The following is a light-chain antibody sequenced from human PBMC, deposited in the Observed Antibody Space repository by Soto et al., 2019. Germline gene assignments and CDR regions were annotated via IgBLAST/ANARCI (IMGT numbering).Light chain of an antibody. CDR2: DGS. J-gene: IGKJ2*01. CDR3: QQRDKWPPYT. Sequence: EVVLTQSPATLSLSPGERATLSCRASQSVGTYVAWYQQKPGQAPRLLIDDGSNRATGIPARFSGSGSGTVFTLTISNLEPEDFAVYYCQQRDKWPPYTFGQGTKLDIK. CDR1: QSVGTY. V-gene: IGKV3-11*01.